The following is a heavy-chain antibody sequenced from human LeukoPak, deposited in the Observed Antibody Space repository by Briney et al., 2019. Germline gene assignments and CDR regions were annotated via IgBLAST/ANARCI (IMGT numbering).Heavy chain of an antibody. CDR1: GFTVTGNY. D-gene: IGHD1-14*01. J-gene: IGHJ4*02. V-gene: IGHV3-53*01. CDR2: IYSGGGA. CDR3: VRDTGL. Sequence: PGGSLRLSCAASGFTVTGNYMSWARQAPGKGLEWVSVIYSGGGAYYADSVKGRFTISRDNSKNTLYLQMNNLRAEDRAAYYCVRDTGLWGQGTLVTVSS.